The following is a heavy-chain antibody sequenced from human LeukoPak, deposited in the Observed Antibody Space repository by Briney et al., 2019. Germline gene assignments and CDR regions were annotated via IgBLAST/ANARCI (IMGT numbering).Heavy chain of an antibody. CDR2: FVQPLQS. Sequence: SDTLSLTCSISGHSSIRGYYWAWFRPPPGKGLEWLATFVQPLQSFYNASLESRVTLSIDTFESQFALNLTSVTAADTAVYYGARVLNVPKLLDAWGQGTLVTVSS. CDR3: ARVLNVPKLLDA. CDR1: GHSSIRGYY. V-gene: IGHV4-38-2*02. D-gene: IGHD3-10*02. J-gene: IGHJ4*02.